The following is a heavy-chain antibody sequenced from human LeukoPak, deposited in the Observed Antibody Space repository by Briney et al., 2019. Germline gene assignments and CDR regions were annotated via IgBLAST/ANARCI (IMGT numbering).Heavy chain of an antibody. Sequence: SETLSLIGAVYGGSFSGYYSSWIRQPPGQGMEWIGEINHSGSTNYNPSLKSRITISVDTSKNQFSQKLSSVTPADTAVDYCARVFRRITIFGVVNYYFDYWGQGTLVTVSS. J-gene: IGHJ4*02. V-gene: IGHV4-34*01. CDR1: GGSFSGYY. D-gene: IGHD3-3*01. CDR3: ARVFRRITIFGVVNYYFDY. CDR2: INHSGST.